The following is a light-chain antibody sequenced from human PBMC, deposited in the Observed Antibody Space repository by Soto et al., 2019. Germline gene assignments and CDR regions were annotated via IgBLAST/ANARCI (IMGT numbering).Light chain of an antibody. CDR2: EVT. V-gene: IGLV2-14*01. Sequence: QSALTQPASVSGSPGQPITISCSGTNSDVGAYNFVSWYQQHPGKAPKLLIHEVTLRPSGVSHRFSGSKSGNTASLTISGLQVEDEADYYCSSFTTTYTHVFGQGTKVTVL. J-gene: IGLJ1*01. CDR3: SSFTTTYTHV. CDR1: NSDVGAYNF.